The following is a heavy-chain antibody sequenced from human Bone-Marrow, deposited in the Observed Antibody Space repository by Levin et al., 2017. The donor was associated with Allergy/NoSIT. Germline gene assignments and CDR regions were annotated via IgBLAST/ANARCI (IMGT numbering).Heavy chain of an antibody. D-gene: IGHD3-16*02. CDR3: AKVWGNYRYFFDH. Sequence: AASVKVSCKASGYTFTSYHINWVRQATGQGLEWMGWMDPNNGDTGYAQKFQGRVTMTRNTAMSTADMELRSLRSDDTAVYCCAKVWGNYRYFFDHWGQGTVVTVSS. V-gene: IGHV1-8*01. CDR2: MDPNNGDT. J-gene: IGHJ4*02. CDR1: GYTFTSYH.